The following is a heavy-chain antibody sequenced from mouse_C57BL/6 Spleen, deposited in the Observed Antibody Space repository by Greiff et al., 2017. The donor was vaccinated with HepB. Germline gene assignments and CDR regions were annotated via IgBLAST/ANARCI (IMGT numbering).Heavy chain of an antibody. CDR1: GYSITSGYY. CDR3: ARDSDSSGYVAY. Sequence: EVQLVESGPGLVKPSQSLSLTCSVPGYSITSGYYWNWIRQFPGNKLEWMGYISYDGSNNYNPSLKNRISITRDTSKNQFFLKLNSVTTEDTATYYCARDSDSSGYVAYWGQGTLVTVSA. J-gene: IGHJ3*01. D-gene: IGHD3-2*02. V-gene: IGHV3-6*01. CDR2: ISYDGSN.